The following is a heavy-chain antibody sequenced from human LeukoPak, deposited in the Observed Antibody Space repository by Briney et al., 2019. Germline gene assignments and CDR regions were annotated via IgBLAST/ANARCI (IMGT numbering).Heavy chain of an antibody. CDR1: GFTFSSGT. Sequence: KSGGSLRLSCAASGFTFSSGTMNWVRQAPGKALEWVSSLSGSGRLILYAGSVKGRFTISRDNAANSLFLQMNSLRVEDTAVYYCARDLQTGLAFDAWGQGTVVTVSS. D-gene: IGHD7-27*01. V-gene: IGHV3-21*06. J-gene: IGHJ3*01. CDR3: ARDLQTGLAFDA. CDR2: LSGSGRLI.